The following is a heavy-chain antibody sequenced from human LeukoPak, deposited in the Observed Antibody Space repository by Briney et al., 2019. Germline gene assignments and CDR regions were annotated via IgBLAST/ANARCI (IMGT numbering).Heavy chain of an antibody. J-gene: IGHJ4*02. D-gene: IGHD1-26*01. Sequence: SETLSLTCAVYGGSFSGYYWSWIRQPPGKGLEWIGEINHSGSTNYNPSLKSRVTISVDTSKNQFSLKLSSVTAADTAVYYCARIVGGHDYWGQGTLVSV. CDR3: ARIVGGHDY. CDR2: INHSGST. V-gene: IGHV4-34*01. CDR1: GGSFSGYY.